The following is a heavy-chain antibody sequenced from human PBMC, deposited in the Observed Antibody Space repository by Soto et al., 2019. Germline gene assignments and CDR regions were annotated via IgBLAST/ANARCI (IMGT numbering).Heavy chain of an antibody. D-gene: IGHD6-19*01. J-gene: IGHJ4*02. CDR2: VNQDGTQK. V-gene: IGHV3-7*03. CDR3: ARWESSDCYLGI. Sequence: EVQLVESGGGLVQPGESLRLSCAGSGFTFSGYWMTWVRQPPGKGLEWVASVNQDGTQKFYVDSVKGRFTVSRDNAQNSLFLQMICLRADDTAVYYCARWESSDCYLGIWGQGTPVTVSS. CDR1: GFTFSGYW.